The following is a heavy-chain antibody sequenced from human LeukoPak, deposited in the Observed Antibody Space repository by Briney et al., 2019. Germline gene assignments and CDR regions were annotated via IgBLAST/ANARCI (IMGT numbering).Heavy chain of an antibody. J-gene: IGHJ4*02. D-gene: IGHD1-14*01. CDR2: IYQSGST. CDR1: GYSISIGYY. V-gene: IGHV4-38-2*01. CDR3: ARTGTGNYFDY. Sequence: SETLSLTCAVSGYSISIGYYWGWIRQPPGKALEWIGTIYQSGSTYYNPSLKSRVTISVDTSENQLSLKLTSVTAADTAVYYCARTGTGNYFDYWGQGTLVTVSS.